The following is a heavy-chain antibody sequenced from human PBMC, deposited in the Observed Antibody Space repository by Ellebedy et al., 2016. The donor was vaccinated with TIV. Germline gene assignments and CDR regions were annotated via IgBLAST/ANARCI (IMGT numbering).Heavy chain of an antibody. Sequence: SVKVSCKASGGTFSNHGISWVRQAPGKGLEWMGGIIPIFGTANYEQKFQGRVTITADKSTSTAYMELSGLRSEDTAVYYCARDRGDGILTGYYHGPFDYWGQGTLVTVSS. CDR2: IIPIFGTA. CDR3: ARDRGDGILTGYYHGPFDY. CDR1: GGTFSNHG. J-gene: IGHJ4*02. V-gene: IGHV1-69*06. D-gene: IGHD3-9*01.